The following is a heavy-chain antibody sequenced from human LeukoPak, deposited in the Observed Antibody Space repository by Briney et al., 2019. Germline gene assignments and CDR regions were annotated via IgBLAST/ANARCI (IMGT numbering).Heavy chain of an antibody. D-gene: IGHD4-17*01. CDR2: ISGSGGTT. CDR3: AKGGSTVTTRGLFDN. V-gene: IGHV3-23*01. J-gene: IGHJ4*02. CDR1: GFTFSSYA. Sequence: GGSLRLSCAASGFTFSSYAMSWVRQAPGNGLEWVSAISGSGGTTYYADSVKGRFTISRDNSKNTLYLQMNSLRAEDTAVYYCAKGGSTVTTRGLFDNWGQGTLVTVSS.